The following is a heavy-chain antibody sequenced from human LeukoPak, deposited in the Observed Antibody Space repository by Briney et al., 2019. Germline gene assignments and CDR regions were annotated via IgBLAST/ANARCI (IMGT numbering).Heavy chain of an antibody. D-gene: IGHD3-3*02. CDR1: GGSFSDYY. J-gene: IGHJ4*02. Sequence: SETLSLTCGASGGSFSDYYWSWIRQPPGKGLEWIGEIIHSGATSSNPTLKSRVTISMDPSKNQFSLKLSFVTAADTAVYYCARGRFSVYYFDYWGQGSLVTVSS. CDR3: ARGRFSVYYFDY. V-gene: IGHV4-34*01. CDR2: IIHSGAT.